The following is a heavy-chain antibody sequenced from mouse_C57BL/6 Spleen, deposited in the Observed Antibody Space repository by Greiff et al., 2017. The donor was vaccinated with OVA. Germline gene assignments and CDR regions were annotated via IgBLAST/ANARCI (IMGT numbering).Heavy chain of an antibody. CDR1: GYTFTSYW. J-gene: IGHJ4*01. Sequence: QVQLQQPGAELVRPGSSVKLSCKASGYTFTSYWMHWVKQRPIQGLEWIGNIDPSDSETNYNQKFKDKATLTVDKSSITAYMQLSSLTSEDSAVYYCARGGQHAMDYWGQGTSVTVSS. CDR3: ARGGQHAMDY. V-gene: IGHV1-52*01. D-gene: IGHD3-3*01. CDR2: IDPSDSET.